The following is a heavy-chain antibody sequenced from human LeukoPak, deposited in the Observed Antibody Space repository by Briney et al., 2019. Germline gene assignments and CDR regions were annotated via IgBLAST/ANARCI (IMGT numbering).Heavy chain of an antibody. CDR3: AKDVRELGYAEC. V-gene: IGHV3-43*02. Sequence: GGSLRLSCAASGFTFYEYAMHWVRQAPGKGLEWVSLITSDGYNTYYADSVRGRFTISRDNSKDSLFLQINSLRTDDTALYYCAKDVRELGYAECWGQEPLVSVSS. CDR1: GFTFYEYA. D-gene: IGHD2-2*03. J-gene: IGHJ4*02. CDR2: ITSDGYNT.